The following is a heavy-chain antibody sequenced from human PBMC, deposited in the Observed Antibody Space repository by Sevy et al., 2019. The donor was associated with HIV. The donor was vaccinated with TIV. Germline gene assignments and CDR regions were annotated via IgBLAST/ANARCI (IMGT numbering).Heavy chain of an antibody. J-gene: IGHJ1*01. Sequence: GGSLRLSCAASGFTFSSYGMHWVRQAPGKGLEWVAVIWYDGSNKYCADSVKGRFTISRDNSKNTLYLQMNSLRAEDTAVYYCARDQPGYYSDSSGYLRTSFQHWGQGTLVTVSS. CDR1: GFTFSSYG. CDR2: IWYDGSNK. V-gene: IGHV3-33*01. D-gene: IGHD3-22*01. CDR3: ARDQPGYYSDSSGYLRTSFQH.